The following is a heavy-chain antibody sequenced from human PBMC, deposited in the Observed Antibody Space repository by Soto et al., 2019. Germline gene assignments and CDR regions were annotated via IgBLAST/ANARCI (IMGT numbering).Heavy chain of an antibody. CDR1: GFTCSSYG. J-gene: IGHJ4*02. CDR3: AKEARYFDWLAPFDY. D-gene: IGHD3-9*01. Sequence: SLRLSCAASGFTCSSYGMHWVRQAPGKGLEWVAVISYDGSNKYYADSVKGRFTISRDNSKNTLYLQMNSLRAEDTAVYYCAKEARYFDWLAPFDYWGQGTLVTVSS. V-gene: IGHV3-30*18. CDR2: ISYDGSNK.